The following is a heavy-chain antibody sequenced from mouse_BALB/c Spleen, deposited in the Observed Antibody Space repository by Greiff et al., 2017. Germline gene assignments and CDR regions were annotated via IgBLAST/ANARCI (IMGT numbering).Heavy chain of an antibody. CDR1: GFNIKDTY. J-gene: IGHJ2*01. CDR2: IDPANGNT. Sequence: EVQVVESGAELVKPGASVKLSCTASGFNIKDTYMHWVKQRPEQGLEWIGRIDPANGNTKYDPKFQGKATITADTSSNTAYLQLSSLTSEDTAVYYCARGLLLDYWGQGTTLTVSS. V-gene: IGHV14-3*02. CDR3: ARGLLLDY. D-gene: IGHD2-3*01.